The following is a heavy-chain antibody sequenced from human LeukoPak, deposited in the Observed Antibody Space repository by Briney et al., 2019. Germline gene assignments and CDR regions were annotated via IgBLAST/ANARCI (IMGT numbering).Heavy chain of an antibody. CDR3: ARWGVQWGPDY. J-gene: IGHJ4*02. Sequence: GGSLRLSCVVSGFTFSSYQMTWGRQAPAKGREWVANRKEDGSEEYYVDSVKGRFSISRDNAHNSLYLQMSSLRAEDTAVYYCARWGVQWGPDYWGQGTLVTVSS. CDR2: RKEDGSEE. CDR1: GFTFSSYQ. D-gene: IGHD1-26*01. V-gene: IGHV3-7*01.